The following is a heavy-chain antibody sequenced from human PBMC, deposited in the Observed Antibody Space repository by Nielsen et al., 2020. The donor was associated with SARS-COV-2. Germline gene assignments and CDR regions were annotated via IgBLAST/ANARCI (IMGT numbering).Heavy chain of an antibody. Sequence: AETLSLTCTVSGGSISNSSYYWGWLRQPPGKGREWIGSIYDSGSTYYNPSLKSRVTRSVDTSKNQFSLKLSSVTAADTAVYYCARQDIVLMVSETRFDPWGQGTLVTVSS. J-gene: IGHJ5*02. CDR1: GGSISNSSYY. CDR2: IYDSGST. CDR3: ARQDIVLMVSETRFDP. V-gene: IGHV4-39*01. D-gene: IGHD2-8*01.